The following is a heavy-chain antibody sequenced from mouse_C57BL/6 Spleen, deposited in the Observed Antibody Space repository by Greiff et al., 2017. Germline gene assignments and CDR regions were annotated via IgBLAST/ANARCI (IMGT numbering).Heavy chain of an antibody. CDR1: GYTFTSYW. Sequence: QVHVKQPGAELVKPGASVKMSCKASGYTFTSYWITWVKQRPGQGLEWIGDIYPGSGSTNYNEKFKSKATLTVDTSSSTAYMQLSSLSSEDSAVYYCARWLTGTDYWGQGTTLTVSS. J-gene: IGHJ2*01. V-gene: IGHV1-55*01. D-gene: IGHD4-1*01. CDR3: ARWLTGTDY. CDR2: IYPGSGST.